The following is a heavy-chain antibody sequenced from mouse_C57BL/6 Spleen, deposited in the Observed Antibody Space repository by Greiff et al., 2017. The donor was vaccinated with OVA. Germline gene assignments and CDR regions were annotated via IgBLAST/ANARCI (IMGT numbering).Heavy chain of an antibody. CDR2: INPNNGGT. Sequence: EVQLKQSGPELVKPGASVKMSCKASGYTFTDYNMHWVKQSHGKSLEWIGYINPNNGGTSYNQKFKGKATLTVNKSSSTAYMELRSLTSEDSAVYYCARGGATVYFDYWGQGTTLTVSS. CDR3: ARGGATVYFDY. D-gene: IGHD3-1*01. J-gene: IGHJ2*01. CDR1: GYTFTDYN. V-gene: IGHV1-22*01.